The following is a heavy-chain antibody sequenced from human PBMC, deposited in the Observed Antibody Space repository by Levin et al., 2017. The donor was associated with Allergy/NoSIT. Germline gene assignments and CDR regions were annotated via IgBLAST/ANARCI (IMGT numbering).Heavy chain of an antibody. J-gene: IGHJ4*02. D-gene: IGHD6-19*01. Sequence: KSSETLSLTCTVSGGSITSSNYYWGWIRQPPGKGLEWIGTVYYTGSTYYIPSLKSRITISIDTSKNQVSLRLSSVTAADTAVYYCARGHGRGWDGGDYWGQGTLVTVSS. CDR3: ARGHGRGWDGGDY. CDR2: VYYTGST. V-gene: IGHV4-39*01. CDR1: GGSITSSNYY.